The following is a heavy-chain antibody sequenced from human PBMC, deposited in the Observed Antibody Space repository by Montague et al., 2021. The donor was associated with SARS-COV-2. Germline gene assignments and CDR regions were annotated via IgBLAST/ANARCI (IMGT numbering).Heavy chain of an antibody. CDR3: ARDRRYYDSSVYPAVAYNWFDP. CDR1: GFTFSSYA. Sequence: SLRLSCAASGFTFSSYAMHWVRQAPGKGLEWVAVISYDGSNKYYADSVKGRFTISRDNSKNTLYLQMNSLRAEDTAVYYCARDRRYYDSSVYPAVAYNWFDPWGQGTVVTVSS. D-gene: IGHD3-22*01. V-gene: IGHV3-30-3*01. J-gene: IGHJ5*02. CDR2: ISYDGSNK.